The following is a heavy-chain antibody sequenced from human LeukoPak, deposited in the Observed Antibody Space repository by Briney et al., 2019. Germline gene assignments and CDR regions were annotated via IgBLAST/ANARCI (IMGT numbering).Heavy chain of an antibody. CDR3: ARSYYYGSGTN. CDR2: IYSSGST. V-gene: IGHV3-53*01. D-gene: IGHD3-10*01. J-gene: IGHJ4*02. CDR1: GFTVSNSY. Sequence: PGGSLRLSRAASGFTVSNSYMSWVRQALGKGLEWVSVIYSSGSTYYADPVKGRFTISRDNSKNTLYLQTNSLRAEDTAVYYCARSYYYGSGTNWGQGTLVTVSS.